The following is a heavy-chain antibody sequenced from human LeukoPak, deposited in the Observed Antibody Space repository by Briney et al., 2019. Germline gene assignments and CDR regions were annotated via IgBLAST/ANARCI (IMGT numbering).Heavy chain of an antibody. J-gene: IGHJ5*02. CDR3: ARNYYRSGSYYKT. V-gene: IGHV3-11*01. CDR1: GFTFSDYY. Sequence: GGSLRLSCAASGFTFSDYYMSWIRQAPGKGLEWVSYISSSGSNIYYADSVKGRFTISRDNAKTSLYLQMNSLRAEDTAVYSCARNYYRSGSYYKTWGQGNLVTVSS. CDR2: ISSSGSNI. D-gene: IGHD3-10*01.